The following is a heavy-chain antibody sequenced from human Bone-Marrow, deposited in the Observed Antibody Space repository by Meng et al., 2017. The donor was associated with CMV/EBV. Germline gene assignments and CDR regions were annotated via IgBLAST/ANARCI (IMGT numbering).Heavy chain of an antibody. D-gene: IGHD5-24*01. Sequence: GESLKISCAASRFTFPTYWMSWVRQAPGKGLEWVANIKQDGTEKYYVDSLKGRFTISRDNAKNSLYLRMNSLRADDTAVYYCARKSNTTRRGLFDYWGQGALVTVSS. CDR2: IKQDGTEK. CDR3: ARKSNTTRRGLFDY. V-gene: IGHV3-7*01. CDR1: RFTFPTYW. J-gene: IGHJ4*02.